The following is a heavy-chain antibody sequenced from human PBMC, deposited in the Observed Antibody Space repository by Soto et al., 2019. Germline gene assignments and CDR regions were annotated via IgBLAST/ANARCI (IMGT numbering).Heavy chain of an antibody. J-gene: IGHJ4*02. V-gene: IGHV4-31*03. Sequence: QVQLQESGPGLVKPSQTLSLTCTVSGGSISSGGYYWSWIRQHPGNGLEWIGYIYYSGSTYYNPSLKSRVTISVDTSKNQFSLKLSSVTAADTAVYYCARGTGGYSSSLGFDYWGQGTLVTVSS. CDR2: IYYSGST. CDR1: GGSISSGGYY. D-gene: IGHD6-6*01. CDR3: ARGTGGYSSSLGFDY.